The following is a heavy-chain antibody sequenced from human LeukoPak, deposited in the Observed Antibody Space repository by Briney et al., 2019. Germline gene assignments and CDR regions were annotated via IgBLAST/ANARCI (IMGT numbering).Heavy chain of an antibody. CDR1: GDSISSGGYS. CDR2: INHSGST. D-gene: IGHD4-17*01. V-gene: IGHV4-34*01. Sequence: SETLSLTCAVSGDSISSGGYSWSWIRQPPGKELEWIGEINHSGSTNYNPSLKSRVTISVDTSKKQFSLKLSSVTAADTAVYYCARGRYGDSYFDYWGQGTLVTVSS. J-gene: IGHJ4*02. CDR3: ARGRYGDSYFDY.